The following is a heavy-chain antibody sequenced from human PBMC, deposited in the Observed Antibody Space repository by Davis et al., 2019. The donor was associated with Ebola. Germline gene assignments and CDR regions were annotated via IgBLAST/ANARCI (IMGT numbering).Heavy chain of an antibody. CDR3: ARGGAVAGP. V-gene: IGHV4-61*08. D-gene: IGHD6-19*01. J-gene: IGHJ5*02. Sequence: SETLSLTCTVSGGSVSSGGYYWNWIRQPPGKGLEWIGYIYYSGSTDYSPSLRGRATISLDTSKNQFSLRLTSVTAADAAVYYCARGGAVAGPWGQGTLVTVSS. CDR2: IYYSGST. CDR1: GGSVSSGGYY.